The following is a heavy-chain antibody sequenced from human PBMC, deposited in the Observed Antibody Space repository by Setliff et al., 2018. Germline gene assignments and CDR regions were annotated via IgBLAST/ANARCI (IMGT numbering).Heavy chain of an antibody. CDR3: ASTPDGDLYYNFWSGYYLTLDY. V-gene: IGHV4-39*07. D-gene: IGHD3-3*01. J-gene: IGHJ4*02. CDR1: GGSISSSSYY. CDR2: IYYSGST. Sequence: PSETLSLTCTVSGGSISSSSYYWGWIRQPPGKGLEWIGSIYYSGSTYYNPSLKSRVTISVDTSKNQFSLKLSSVTAADTAVYYCASTPDGDLYYNFWSGYYLTLDYWGQGTLVTAPQ.